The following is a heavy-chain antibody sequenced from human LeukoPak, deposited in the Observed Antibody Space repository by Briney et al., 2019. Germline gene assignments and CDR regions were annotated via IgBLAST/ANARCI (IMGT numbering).Heavy chain of an antibody. D-gene: IGHD3-16*01. CDR3: ARDYVQDY. CDR1: GFTFSPFW. CDR2: VGLDDRST. J-gene: IGHJ4*02. V-gene: IGHV3-74*01. Sequence: GGSLRLSCATSGFTFSPFWIHWVRQGPGKGLEWVSRVGLDDRSTNYADSVKGRFTISRDNAKNSLYLQMNSLRDEDTAVYYCARDYVQDYWGQGTLVTVSS.